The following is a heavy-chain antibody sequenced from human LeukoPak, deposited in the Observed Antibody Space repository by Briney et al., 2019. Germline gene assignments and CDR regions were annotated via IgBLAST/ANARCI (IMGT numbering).Heavy chain of an antibody. D-gene: IGHD3-10*01. Sequence: SETLSLTCTVSGGSISSYYWGWIRQPPGKGLEWIGSIYYSGSMYYNPSLRSRVTISVDTSKDQFSLKLSSVTAADTAVYYCARGSLYNWFDPWGQGTLVTVSS. CDR1: GGSISSYY. CDR3: ARGSLYNWFDP. V-gene: IGHV4-39*01. CDR2: IYYSGSM. J-gene: IGHJ5*02.